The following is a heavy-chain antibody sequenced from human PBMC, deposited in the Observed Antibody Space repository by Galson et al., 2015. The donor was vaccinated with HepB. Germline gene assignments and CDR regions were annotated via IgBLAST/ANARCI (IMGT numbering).Heavy chain of an antibody. D-gene: IGHD2-2*01. CDR3: AREYCSSTSCYGSPYYYYYMDV. CDR1: GYTFTSYA. Sequence: SVKVSCKASGYTFTSYAMNWVRQAPGQGLEWMGWINTNTGNPTYAQGFTGRFVFSLDTSVSTAYLQISSLKAEDTAVYYCAREYCSSTSCYGSPYYYYYMDVWGKGTTVTVSS. J-gene: IGHJ6*03. CDR2: INTNTGNP. V-gene: IGHV7-4-1*02.